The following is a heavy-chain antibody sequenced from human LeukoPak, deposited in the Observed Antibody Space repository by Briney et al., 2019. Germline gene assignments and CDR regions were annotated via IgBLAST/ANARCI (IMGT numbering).Heavy chain of an antibody. CDR3: ARDFHVRNYDIGGYSY. CDR2: ISSSSRTI. Sequence: GGSLRLSCATSGFIFSSYSMNWVRQAPGKGLEWVSYISSSSRTIYYADSAKGRFTISRDNAKNSLYLQMNSLRAEDTAVYYCARDFHVRNYDIGGYSYGGQGTLVTVSS. D-gene: IGHD3-22*01. V-gene: IGHV3-48*01. J-gene: IGHJ4*02. CDR1: GFIFSSYS.